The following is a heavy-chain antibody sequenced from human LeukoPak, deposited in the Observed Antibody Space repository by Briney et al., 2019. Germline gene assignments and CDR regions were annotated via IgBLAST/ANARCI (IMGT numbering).Heavy chain of an antibody. CDR3: ARDKRGYSYGFAFDI. J-gene: IGHJ3*02. CDR2: IYSGGST. D-gene: IGHD5-18*01. V-gene: IGHV3-53*01. Sequence: GGSLRLSCAASGFTVSSNYMSWVRQAPGKGLEWVSVIYSGGSTYYADSVKSRFTISRDNSKNTLYLQMNSLRAEDTAVYYCARDKRGYSYGFAFDIWGQGTMVTVSS. CDR1: GFTVSSNY.